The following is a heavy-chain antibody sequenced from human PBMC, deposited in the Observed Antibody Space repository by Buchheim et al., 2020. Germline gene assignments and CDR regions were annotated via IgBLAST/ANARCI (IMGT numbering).Heavy chain of an antibody. Sequence: QVQLVQSGAEVKKPGASVKVSCKASGYTFTSYYMHWVRQAPGQGLEWMGGIIPIFGTANYAQKFQGRVTITADESTSTAYMELSSLRSEDTAVYYCARVRRREGATPASFDYWGQGTL. CDR3: ARVRRREGATPASFDY. D-gene: IGHD1-26*01. V-gene: IGHV1-69*01. CDR1: GYTFTSYY. CDR2: IIPIFGTA. J-gene: IGHJ4*02.